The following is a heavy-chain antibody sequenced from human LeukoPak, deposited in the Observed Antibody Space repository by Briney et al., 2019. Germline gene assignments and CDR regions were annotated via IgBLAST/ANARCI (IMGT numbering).Heavy chain of an antibody. CDR2: IYHSGST. J-gene: IGHJ4*02. V-gene: IGHV4-30-2*01. CDR1: GGSISSGGYS. CDR3: ARALTMIVGEGGY. D-gene: IGHD3-22*01. Sequence: SETLSLTCAVSGGSISSGGYSWSWIRQPPGKGLEWIGYIYHSGSTYYNPSLKSRVTISVDRSKNQFSLKLSSVTAADTAVYYCARALTMIVGEGGYWGQGTLVTVSS.